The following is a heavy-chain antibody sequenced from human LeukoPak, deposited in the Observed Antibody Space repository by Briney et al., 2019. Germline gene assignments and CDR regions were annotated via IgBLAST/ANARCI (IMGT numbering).Heavy chain of an antibody. Sequence: GASVKVSCKASGYTFNIFGISWLRQAPGQGLEWMGWISARDGNTEYAQNLQGRVTMTTDTSTSTAYMELNSLTSDDTAIYYCARAGATLTTHFDIWGQGTLVTISS. V-gene: IGHV1-18*01. CDR1: GYTFNIFG. D-gene: IGHD4-17*01. CDR3: ARAGATLTTHFDI. CDR2: ISARDGNT. J-gene: IGHJ4*02.